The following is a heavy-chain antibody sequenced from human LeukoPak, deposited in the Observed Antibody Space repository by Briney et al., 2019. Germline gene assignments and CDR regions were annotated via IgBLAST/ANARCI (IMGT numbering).Heavy chain of an antibody. CDR2: IKQDGSAI. D-gene: IGHD5-12*01. V-gene: IGHV3-7*01. CDR3: VRDSPGYGAYDFD. Sequence: GGSLRLSCAASGFTLSTYWMSWVRHAPGKGLEGVANIKQDGSAIFYVDSVKGRFTISRDNAKNSLYLQMNNLSAEDAAVYYCVRDSPGYGAYDFDWGQGTLVTVSS. J-gene: IGHJ4*02. CDR1: GFTLSTYW.